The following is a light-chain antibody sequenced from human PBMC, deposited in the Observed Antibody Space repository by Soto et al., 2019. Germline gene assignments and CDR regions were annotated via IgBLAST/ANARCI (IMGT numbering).Light chain of an antibody. CDR1: QSVTSY. J-gene: IGKJ4*01. CDR2: DIS. V-gene: IGKV3-11*01. Sequence: EFVLTQSPATLSLSPGERATLSCRASQSVTSYLAWYQQKPGQAPRLLIYDISIRATGIPARFSGSGSGTDFTLSISSLEPEDFAVYYCQQRGTFGGGTKVEIK. CDR3: QQRGT.